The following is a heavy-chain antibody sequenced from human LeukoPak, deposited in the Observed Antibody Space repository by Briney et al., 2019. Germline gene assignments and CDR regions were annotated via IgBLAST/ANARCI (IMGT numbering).Heavy chain of an antibody. Sequence: ASVKVSCKASGYTFTSYGIGWVRQAPGQGLEWMGWISAYNGNTNYAQKLQGRVTMTTDTSTSTAYMELRSLRSDDTAVYYCAREPGYGDYAKGYYYGMDVWGQGTTVTVSS. CDR2: ISAYNGNT. D-gene: IGHD4-17*01. J-gene: IGHJ6*02. CDR1: GYTFTSYG. CDR3: AREPGYGDYAKGYYYGMDV. V-gene: IGHV1-18*01.